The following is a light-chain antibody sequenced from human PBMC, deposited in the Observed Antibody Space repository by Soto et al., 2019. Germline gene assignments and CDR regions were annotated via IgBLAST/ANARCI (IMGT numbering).Light chain of an antibody. CDR2: DAS. CDR3: QQYGSSQT. Sequence: EIVLTQSPATLSLSPGASATLSCRASQSVSSYLAWYQQKPGQAPRLLIYDASNRATGIPARFSGSGSGTDFTLTISSLEPEDFAVYYCQQYGSSQTFGQGTKVDIK. V-gene: IGKV3-11*01. CDR1: QSVSSY. J-gene: IGKJ1*01.